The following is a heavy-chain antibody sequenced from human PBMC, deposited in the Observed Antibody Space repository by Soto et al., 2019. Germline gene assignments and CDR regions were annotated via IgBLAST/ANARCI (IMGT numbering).Heavy chain of an antibody. V-gene: IGHV4-59*01. CDR2: IYYSGST. CDR3: ARDRRGDTPY. Sequence: SETLSLTCAVSGGSISSYYWSWIRQPPGKGLEWIGYIYYSGSTNYNPSLKSRVTISVDTSKNQFSLKLSSVTAADTAVYYCARDRRGDTPYWGQGTLVTVSS. D-gene: IGHD5-18*01. J-gene: IGHJ4*02. CDR1: GGSISSYY.